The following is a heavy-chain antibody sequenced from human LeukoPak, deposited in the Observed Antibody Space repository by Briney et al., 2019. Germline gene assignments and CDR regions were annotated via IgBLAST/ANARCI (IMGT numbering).Heavy chain of an antibody. J-gene: IGHJ4*02. CDR3: VRHFNSVATMQIDY. D-gene: IGHD5-12*01. CDR1: GFTFDDHG. CDR2: INWNSGSK. Sequence: GGSLRLSCATSGFTFDDHGLSWVRQAPGKGLEWVSGINWNSGSKRYAASVKGRFTISRDNARNSVYSEMTSLRAEDTAFYHCVRHFNSVATMQIDYWGQGTLVSVSS. V-gene: IGHV3-20*01.